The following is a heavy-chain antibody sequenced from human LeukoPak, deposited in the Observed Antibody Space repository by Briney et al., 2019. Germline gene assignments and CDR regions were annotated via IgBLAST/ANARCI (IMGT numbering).Heavy chain of an antibody. J-gene: IGHJ4*02. D-gene: IGHD3-9*01. CDR2: ISGSGGST. CDR1: GFTFSSYA. V-gene: IGHV3-23*01. Sequence: GGSLRLSCAASGFTFSSYAMSWVRQAPGKGLEWVSAISGSGGSTYYADSVKGRFTISRDNSKNTLYLQMNSLRAEDTAVYYYAKVWDILTGYYDYWGQGTLVTVSS. CDR3: AKVWDILTGYYDY.